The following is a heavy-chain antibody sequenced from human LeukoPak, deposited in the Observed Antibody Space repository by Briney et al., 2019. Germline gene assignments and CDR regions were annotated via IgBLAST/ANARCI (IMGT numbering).Heavy chain of an antibody. D-gene: IGHD1-26*01. Sequence: SETLSLTCAVYGGSFSGYYWSWIRQPPGKGLEWIGEINHSGSTNYNPSLKSRVTISVDTSKNQFSLKLSSVTAADTAVYYCASGNREMAKPYYFDYWGQGTLVTVFS. CDR1: GGSFSGYY. V-gene: IGHV4-34*01. CDR3: ASGNREMAKPYYFDY. J-gene: IGHJ4*02. CDR2: INHSGST.